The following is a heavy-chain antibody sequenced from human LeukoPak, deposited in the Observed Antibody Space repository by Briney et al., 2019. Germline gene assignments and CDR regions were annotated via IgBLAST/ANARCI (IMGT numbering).Heavy chain of an antibody. J-gene: IGHJ5*02. CDR1: GYSFTSNW. V-gene: IGHV5-10-1*01. CDR2: IDPCDSYT. Sequence: GESLRIPCKGFGYSFTSNWISWVRQMPGKGLEWMGRIDPCDSYTNYSPSFQGHVTLSADQSLSHAYLPWSSLKASDTAMYYCARQPKATWFDPWGQGTLVTVSS. D-gene: IGHD1-26*01. CDR3: ARQPKATWFDP.